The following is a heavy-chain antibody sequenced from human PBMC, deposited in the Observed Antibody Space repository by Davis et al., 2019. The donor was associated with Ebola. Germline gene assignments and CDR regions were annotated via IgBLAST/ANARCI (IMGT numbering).Heavy chain of an antibody. CDR1: GYTFTSYG. J-gene: IGHJ5*02. Sequence: AASVKVSCKASGYTFTSYGISWVRQAPGQGLEWMGWVSAYNDNTNYAQKLQGRVTMTTDTSTSTAYMELRSLRSDDTAVYYCARDCSGTSCYFKWFDPWVQGTLVTVSS. D-gene: IGHD2-15*01. V-gene: IGHV1-18*01. CDR3: ARDCSGTSCYFKWFDP. CDR2: VSAYNDNT.